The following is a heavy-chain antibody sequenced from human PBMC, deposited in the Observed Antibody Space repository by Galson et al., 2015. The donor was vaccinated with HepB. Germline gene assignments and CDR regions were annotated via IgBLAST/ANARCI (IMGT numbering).Heavy chain of an antibody. CDR3: ARGGYYDFWSGYYTTNWFDP. CDR1: GFTFSSYE. CDR2: ISSSGSTI. Sequence: SLRLSCAASGFTFSSYEMNWVRQAPGKGLEWVPYISSSGSTIYYADSVKGRFTISRDNAKNSLYLQMNSLRAEDTAVYYCARGGYYDFWSGYYTTNWFDPWGQGTLVTVSS. V-gene: IGHV3-48*03. D-gene: IGHD3-3*01. J-gene: IGHJ5*02.